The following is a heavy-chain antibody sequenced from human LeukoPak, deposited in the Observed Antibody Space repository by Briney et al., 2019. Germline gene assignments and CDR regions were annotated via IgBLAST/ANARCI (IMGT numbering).Heavy chain of an antibody. CDR3: ARDYVFGGRWTTFDY. J-gene: IGHJ4*02. D-gene: IGHD3-10*01. Sequence: PGRSLRLSCAASGFTFSSYAMHWVRQAPGKGLEWVAVISYDGSNKYYADSVKGRFTISRDNSKNTLYLQMNSLRAEDTAVYYCARDYVFGGRWTTFDYWGQGTLVTVSS. V-gene: IGHV3-30-3*01. CDR2: ISYDGSNK. CDR1: GFTFSSYA.